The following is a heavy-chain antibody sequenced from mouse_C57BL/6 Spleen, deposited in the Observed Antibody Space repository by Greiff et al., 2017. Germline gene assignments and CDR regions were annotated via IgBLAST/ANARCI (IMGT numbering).Heavy chain of an antibody. V-gene: IGHV14-2*01. Sequence: EVQLQQPGAELVKPGASVKLSCTASGFNIKDYYMHWVKQRTEQGLEWIGRIDPEDGETKYAPKFQGKATVTADTSSNTAYLQLSSLTSEDAAVYCCARRHYGLHWYFDVWGTGTTVTVSS. CDR1: GFNIKDYY. CDR3: ARRHYGLHWYFDV. D-gene: IGHD1-1*01. J-gene: IGHJ1*03. CDR2: IDPEDGET.